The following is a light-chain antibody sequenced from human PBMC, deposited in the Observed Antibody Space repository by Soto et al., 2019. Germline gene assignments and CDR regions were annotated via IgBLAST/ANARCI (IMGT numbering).Light chain of an antibody. CDR2: GAS. CDR1: QSVIGY. Sequence: DIQMTQSPSSLSASVGDRVTITCRASQSVIGYLNWYQQEPGKAPKVLIYGASSLQSGVPSRFSGSGSGTDFTLTISSLQPEDFATYYCRQSYSTPYSFGQGTKLEIK. CDR3: RQSYSTPYS. J-gene: IGKJ2*03. V-gene: IGKV1-39*01.